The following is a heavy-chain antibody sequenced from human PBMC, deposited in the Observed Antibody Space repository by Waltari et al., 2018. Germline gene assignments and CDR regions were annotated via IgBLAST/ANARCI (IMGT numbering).Heavy chain of an antibody. D-gene: IGHD2-2*01. J-gene: IGHJ4*02. Sequence: EVQLVESGGGLVKPGGSLRLSCAASGFTFSSYSMNWVRQAAGKGLECVSSISSSSSYIYYADSVKGRFTISRDNAKNSLYLQMNSLRAEDTAVYYCARDYSSTSFFDYWGQGTLVTVSS. CDR3: ARDYSSTSFFDY. CDR2: ISSSSSYI. V-gene: IGHV3-21*01. CDR1: GFTFSSYS.